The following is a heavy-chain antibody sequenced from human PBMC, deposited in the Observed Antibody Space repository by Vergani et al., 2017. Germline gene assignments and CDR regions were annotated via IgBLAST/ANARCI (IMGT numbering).Heavy chain of an antibody. Sequence: QVQLVQSGAEVKKPGASVKVSCKASRYTFTSYYMHWVRQAPGQGLEWMGIINPSGGSTSYAQKFQGRVTMTRDTSTSTVYMELSSLRSEDTAVYYCARESPPQGIAANLDYWGQGTLVTVSS. D-gene: IGHD6-13*01. V-gene: IGHV1-46*01. CDR3: ARESPPQGIAANLDY. J-gene: IGHJ4*02. CDR1: RYTFTSYY. CDR2: INPSGGST.